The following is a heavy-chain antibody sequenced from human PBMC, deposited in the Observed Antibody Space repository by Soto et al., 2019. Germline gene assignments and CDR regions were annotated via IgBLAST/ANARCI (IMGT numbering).Heavy chain of an antibody. J-gene: IGHJ6*02. V-gene: IGHV1-69*13. CDR2: IIPICGTA. CDR3: ASTSVVVITYYYYGMDV. CDR1: GGTFSSYA. D-gene: IGHD3-22*01. Sequence: SVKVSCKTSGGTFSSYAISWVRQATGQGLEWMGGIIPICGTANYAQKFQGRVTITADESTSTAYMELSSLRSEDTAVYYCASTSVVVITYYYYGMDVWGQGTTVTVSS.